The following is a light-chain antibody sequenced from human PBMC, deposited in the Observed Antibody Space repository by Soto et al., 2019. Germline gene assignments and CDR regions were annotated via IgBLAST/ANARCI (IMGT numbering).Light chain of an antibody. CDR3: SSYAGSNLWV. Sequence: QSALTQPPSASGSPGQSVTISCTGTSSDVGGYNYVSWYQQHPGKAPKLMIYEVSKRPSGVPDRFSGSKSGNTASLTVSVLQAEDEADYYCSSYAGSNLWVFGGGTQLTVL. V-gene: IGLV2-8*01. CDR2: EVS. J-gene: IGLJ3*02. CDR1: SSDVGGYNY.